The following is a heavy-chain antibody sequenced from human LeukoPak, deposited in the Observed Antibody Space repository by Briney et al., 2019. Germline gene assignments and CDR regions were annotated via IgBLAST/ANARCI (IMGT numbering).Heavy chain of an antibody. CDR1: AFTFSSYA. CDR3: AKGTQQWLLGVYYGRYV. J-gene: IGHJ6*02. Sequence: GGSLRLSCAASAFTFSSYAMSWVRQAPGKGLEWVSAISGSGGNTYYADSVKGRFTISRDKSKNTLHLQMNSLRAEDTAIYYCAKGTQQWLLGVYYGRYVCGQGTTLSVSS. V-gene: IGHV3-23*01. CDR2: ISGSGGNT. D-gene: IGHD6-19*01.